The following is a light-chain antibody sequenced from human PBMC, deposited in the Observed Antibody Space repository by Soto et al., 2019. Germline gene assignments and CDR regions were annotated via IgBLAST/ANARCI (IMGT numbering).Light chain of an antibody. CDR1: QSVSRY. J-gene: IGKJ2*01. V-gene: IGKV3-11*01. CDR2: DAF. Sequence: EVVLTQSQPILYLSPGEKANFSCRASQSVSRYIAWYQQKPGQAPRLLIYDAFNRATGVPARFSGSGSGTDFTLTISSLEPEDFAVYYCQQRSNCPPYTFGQGTRLEIK. CDR3: QQRSNCPPYT.